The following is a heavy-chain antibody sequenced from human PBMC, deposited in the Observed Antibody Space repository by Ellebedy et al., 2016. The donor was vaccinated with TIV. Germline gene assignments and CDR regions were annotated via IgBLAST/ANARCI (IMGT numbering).Heavy chain of an antibody. Sequence: AASVKVSCKASGVTYSNSVVQWVRQARGQRLEWMGWIVFGSGNTNYAQEFQQRVSLSRDLSTGTAYMELASLRSDDTAVYYWATGDIVVLPASLNWGQGTPVTVSS. J-gene: IGHJ4*02. V-gene: IGHV1-58*01. CDR3: ATGDIVVLPASLN. CDR1: GVTYSNSV. CDR2: IVFGSGNT. D-gene: IGHD2-2*01.